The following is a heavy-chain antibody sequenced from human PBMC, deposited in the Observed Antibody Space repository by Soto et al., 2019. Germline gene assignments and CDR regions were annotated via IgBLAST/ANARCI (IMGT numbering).Heavy chain of an antibody. J-gene: IGHJ5*02. D-gene: IGHD5-18*01. CDR2: TYFRSKWYN. V-gene: IGHV6-1*01. CDR3: AKGDNLGPKTGYAFDP. CDR1: GDSFSSNTAS. Sequence: TLSLTCSVSGDSFSSNTASWNWMRQSPSRGLEWLGRTYFRSKWYNYYAVSVKSRIIINPDTSNNQFSLQLNSVTTEDTEVYFCAKGDNLGPKTGYAFDPWGQGIMVTAPQ.